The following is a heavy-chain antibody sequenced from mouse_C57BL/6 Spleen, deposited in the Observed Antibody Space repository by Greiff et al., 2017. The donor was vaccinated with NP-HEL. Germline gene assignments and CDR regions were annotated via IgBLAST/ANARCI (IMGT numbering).Heavy chain of an antibody. CDR1: GTTFTSSG. CDR3: ASSRGAYGSRGYYYAMDY. J-gene: IGHJ4*01. V-gene: IGHV1-64*01. D-gene: IGHD1-1*01. Sequence: QLKHPGPKRVKPGASVKLSCRASGTTFTSSGIHGVKRRPGQGFEGMGMFNLISGSTNYNEKFKSKATLTVDKSTSTAYMQLSSLTSEDSAVYYCASSRGAYGSRGYYYAMDYWGQGTSVTVSS. CDR2: FNLISGST.